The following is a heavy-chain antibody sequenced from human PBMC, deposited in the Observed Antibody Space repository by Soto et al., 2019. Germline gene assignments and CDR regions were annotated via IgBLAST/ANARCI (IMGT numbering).Heavy chain of an antibody. CDR1: GGSISSRNW. D-gene: IGHD3-22*01. CDR2: IYHSGST. CDR3: ARAYDSIGYAHY. Sequence: QVQLQESGPGLVKPSGTLSLTCAVSGGSISSRNWWSWVRQPPGKGLEWIGEIYHSGSTNYNPSLKSRVAISVDKSENQFPLKLSSVTAADTAVYYCARAYDSIGYAHYWGQGTLVTVSS. J-gene: IGHJ4*02. V-gene: IGHV4-4*02.